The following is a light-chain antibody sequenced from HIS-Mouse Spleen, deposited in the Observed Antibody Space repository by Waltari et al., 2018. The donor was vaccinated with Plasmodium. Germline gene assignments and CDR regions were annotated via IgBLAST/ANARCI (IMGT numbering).Light chain of an antibody. CDR3: EQYDSYLLT. J-gene: IGKJ4*01. Sequence: AIRMTQSPSSFSASTGDRATITFRASQGISSYLAWYQQKPGKAPKRLIFAASTLQSGVPSRFSGSGSGADFTLTISCLQSEDFATYCCEQYDSYLLTFGGGTKVEIK. CDR1: QGISSY. CDR2: AAS. V-gene: IGKV1-8*01.